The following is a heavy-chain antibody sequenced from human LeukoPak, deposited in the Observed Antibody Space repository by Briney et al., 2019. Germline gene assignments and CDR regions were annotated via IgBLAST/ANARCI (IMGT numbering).Heavy chain of an antibody. V-gene: IGHV3-11*01. Sequence: GGSLRLSCAASGFTFSDYYFSWIRQAPGKGLEWIGYISSSGSIYYADSVKGRFTMSWDDAKSSLYLQVSSLRAEDTAIYYCARRRDYFDSWGQGTLVTVSS. CDR3: ARRRDYFDS. J-gene: IGHJ4*02. CDR1: GFTFSDYY. CDR2: ISSSGSI.